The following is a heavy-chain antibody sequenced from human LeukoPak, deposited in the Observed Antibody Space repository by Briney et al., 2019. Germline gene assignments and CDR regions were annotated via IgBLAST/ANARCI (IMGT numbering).Heavy chain of an antibody. J-gene: IGHJ4*02. CDR3: AVMTTVTDIDY. D-gene: IGHD4-4*01. Sequence: ASVKVSCKASGYTFTSYYMHWVRQAPGQGLEWMGIINPGGDSTNYAQKFQGRVTMTRDTSTSTVYMELSSLRSEDTAVYYCAVMTTVTDIDYWGQGTLVTVSS. CDR1: GYTFTSYY. CDR2: INPGGDST. V-gene: IGHV1-46*01.